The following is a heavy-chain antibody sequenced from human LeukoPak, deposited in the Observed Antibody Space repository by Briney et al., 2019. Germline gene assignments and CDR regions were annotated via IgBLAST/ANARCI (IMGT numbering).Heavy chain of an antibody. D-gene: IGHD6-19*01. V-gene: IGHV4-59*01. CDR3: ARSSGFVKNFDY. Sequence: SETLSLTCTVSGGSISSYYWSWIRQPPGKGLEWIGYIYHSGSTNYNPSLKSRVTISVDTSKNQFSLKLSSVTAADTAVYYCARSSGFVKNFDYWGQGTLVTVSS. J-gene: IGHJ4*02. CDR2: IYHSGST. CDR1: GGSISSYY.